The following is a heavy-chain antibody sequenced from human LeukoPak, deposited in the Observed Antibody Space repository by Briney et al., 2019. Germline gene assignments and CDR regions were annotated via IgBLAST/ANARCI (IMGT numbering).Heavy chain of an antibody. J-gene: IGHJ4*02. Sequence: SETLSLTCTVSGGSISSYYWSWIRQPPGKGLEWIGYIYYSGSTNYNPSLKSRVTVSVDTSKNQFSLKLSSVTAADTAVYYCARRGEYCSGGSCYSTLGYWGQGTPVTVSS. V-gene: IGHV4-59*08. CDR2: IYYSGST. CDR1: GGSISSYY. D-gene: IGHD2-15*01. CDR3: ARRGEYCSGGSCYSTLGY.